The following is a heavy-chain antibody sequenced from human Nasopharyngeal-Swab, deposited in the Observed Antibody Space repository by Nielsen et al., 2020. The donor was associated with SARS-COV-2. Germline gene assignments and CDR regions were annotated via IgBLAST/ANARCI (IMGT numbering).Heavy chain of an antibody. Sequence: GSLRLSCTASGGSISSYYWSWIRQPPGQGLEWIGYIYYSGSTNYNPSLKSRVTISVDTSKNQFSLKLSSVTAADTAVYYCARGFDPWGQGTLVTVSS. CDR1: GGSISSYY. J-gene: IGHJ5*02. CDR3: ARGFDP. V-gene: IGHV4-59*01. CDR2: IYYSGST.